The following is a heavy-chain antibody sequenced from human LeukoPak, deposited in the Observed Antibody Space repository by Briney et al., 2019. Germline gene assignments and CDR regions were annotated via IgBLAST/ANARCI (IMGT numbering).Heavy chain of an antibody. V-gene: IGHV4-59*01. CDR1: GGSISSYY. J-gene: IGHJ6*03. CDR2: IYYSGST. CDR3: ARETSQKGAHYMDV. D-gene: IGHD3-16*01. Sequence: SETLSLTCTVSGGSISSYYWSWIRQPPGKGLEWIGYIYYSGSTNYNPSLKSRVTISVDTSKNQFSLKLSSVTAADTAVYYCARETSQKGAHYMDVWGKGTTATISS.